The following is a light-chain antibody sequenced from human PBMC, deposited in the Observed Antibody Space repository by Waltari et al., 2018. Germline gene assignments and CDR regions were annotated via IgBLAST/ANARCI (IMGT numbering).Light chain of an antibody. J-gene: IGLJ2*01. Sequence: QFALSQPASVSGPPGQPITFPCTGTSSDVGNYKRVSCYQQHPGKAPKLMFYAVSKRPKGVSDRFSGSKSGDMASLTISGLQPEDEAEYFCSSYAGSSKGVFGGGTKVTVL. CDR3: SSYAGSSKGV. V-gene: IGLV2-23*02. CDR1: SSDVGNYKR. CDR2: AVS.